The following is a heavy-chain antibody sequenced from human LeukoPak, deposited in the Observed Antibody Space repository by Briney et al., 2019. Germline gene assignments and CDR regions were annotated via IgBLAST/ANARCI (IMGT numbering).Heavy chain of an antibody. CDR3: AGAGNYYYSSGYYSHFDY. J-gene: IGHJ4*02. D-gene: IGHD3-22*01. CDR1: GASISSDY. Sequence: SETLSLTCTVSGASISSDYWNWIRQPPGKGLEWTGHVYHSGSTNYNPSLKSRVTISVDTSKNQFSLKLSSVTAADTAVYYCAGAGNYYYSSGYYSHFDYWGQGTLVTVSS. CDR2: VYHSGST. V-gene: IGHV4-59*01.